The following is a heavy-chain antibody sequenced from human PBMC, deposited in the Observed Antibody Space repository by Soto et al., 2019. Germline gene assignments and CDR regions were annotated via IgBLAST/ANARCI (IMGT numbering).Heavy chain of an antibody. CDR1: GYGFTSYW. V-gene: IGHV5-51*01. Sequence: GESLKISCKGSGYGFTSYWIGWVRQMPGKGLEWMGIIYPGDSDTRYSPSFQGQVTISADKSISTAYLQWSSLKASDTAMYYCAGGGVRGVITRTRDYYGMDVWGQGTTVTVSS. CDR2: IYPGDSDT. CDR3: AGGGVRGVITRTRDYYGMDV. J-gene: IGHJ6*02. D-gene: IGHD3-10*01.